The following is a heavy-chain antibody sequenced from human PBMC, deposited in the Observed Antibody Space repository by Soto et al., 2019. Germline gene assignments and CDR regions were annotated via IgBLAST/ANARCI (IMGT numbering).Heavy chain of an antibody. CDR2: IYPGDSDT. J-gene: IGHJ6*02. CDR3: ARHDPHTSYCSGGSCYRRGRDYYYGMDV. D-gene: IGHD2-15*01. V-gene: IGHV5-51*01. CDR1: GYSFTSYW. Sequence: PGESLKISCKGSGYSFTSYWIGWVRQMPGKGLEWMGIIYPGDSDTRYSPSFQGQVTISADKSISTAYLQWSSLKASDTAMYYCARHDPHTSYCSGGSCYRRGRDYYYGMDVWGQGTTVTVSS.